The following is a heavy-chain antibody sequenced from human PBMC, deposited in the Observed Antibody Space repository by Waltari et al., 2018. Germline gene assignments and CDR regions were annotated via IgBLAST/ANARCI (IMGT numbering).Heavy chain of an antibody. CDR1: GGSISSSSYY. CDR2: IYYSGST. V-gene: IGHV4-39*01. J-gene: IGHJ3*02. D-gene: IGHD3-22*01. CDR3: ATMLNYYDSSGTPDAFDI. Sequence: QLQLQESGPGLVKPSETLSLTCTVSGGSISSSSYYWGWIRQPPGKGLEWIGSIYYSGSTYYNPSLKSRVTISVDTSKNQFSLKLSSVTAADTAVYYCATMLNYYDSSGTPDAFDIWGQGTMVTVSS.